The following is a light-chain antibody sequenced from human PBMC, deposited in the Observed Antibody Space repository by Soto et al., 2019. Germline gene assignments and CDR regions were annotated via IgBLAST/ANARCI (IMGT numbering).Light chain of an antibody. CDR1: QSISTW. CDR2: KAS. CDR3: QQYNSYSPT. Sequence: DIQMTQSPSTLSASVGDRVTITCRASQSISTWLAWYQQEPGKAPKLLIHKASSLQSGVPSRFSGSGSGPDFTLTISSLHPVDFATYYCQQYNSYSPTFGQGTRVEIK. J-gene: IGKJ1*01. V-gene: IGKV1-5*03.